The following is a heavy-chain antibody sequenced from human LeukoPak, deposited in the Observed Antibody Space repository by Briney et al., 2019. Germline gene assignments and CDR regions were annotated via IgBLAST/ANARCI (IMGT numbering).Heavy chain of an antibody. CDR3: ARDGGGYSYGPLRYFDY. CDR2: INHSGST. D-gene: IGHD5-18*01. CDR1: GGSFSGYY. Sequence: KTSETLSLTCAVYGGSFSGYYWSWIRQPPGKGLEWIGEINHSGSTNYNPSLKSRVTISVDTSKNQFSLKLSSVTAADTAVYYCARDGGGYSYGPLRYFDYWGQGTLVTVSS. V-gene: IGHV4-34*01. J-gene: IGHJ4*02.